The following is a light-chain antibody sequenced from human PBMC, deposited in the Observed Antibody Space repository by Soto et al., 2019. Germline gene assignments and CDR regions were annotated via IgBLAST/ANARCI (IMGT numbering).Light chain of an antibody. V-gene: IGKV3-15*01. CDR1: HSLKSN. J-gene: IGKJ2*01. Sequence: ETVMTQSPATLSVSPGERATLSCRASHSLKSNLAWYQHKPGQAPRLLMYDASTRATGIPARFTGSGSGTEFTLTISSLQSEDFALYSCQQYNKWPYTFGQGTKVDIK. CDR2: DAS. CDR3: QQYNKWPYT.